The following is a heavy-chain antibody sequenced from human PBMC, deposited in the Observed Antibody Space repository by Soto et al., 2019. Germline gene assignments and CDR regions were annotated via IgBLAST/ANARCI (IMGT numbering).Heavy chain of an antibody. V-gene: IGHV3-33*01. J-gene: IGHJ4*02. CDR1: GFTFSSYG. CDR3: ARGRRQIFDY. Sequence: QVQLVESGGGVVQPGRSLRLSCAASGFTFSSYGMHWVRQAPGKGLEWVAVIWYDGSNKYYADSVKGRFTISRDNSKNTMYLQMNSLRAEDTAVCYCARGRRQIFDYWGRGTLVTVSS. CDR2: IWYDGSNK.